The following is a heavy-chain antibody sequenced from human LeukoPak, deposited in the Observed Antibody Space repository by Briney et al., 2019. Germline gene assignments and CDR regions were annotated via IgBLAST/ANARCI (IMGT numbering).Heavy chain of an antibody. Sequence: ASVKVSCKASGYTFTDCYLFWVRQAPGHGLEWMAWINPKSGDTRFAQRFDGRVTLTRDTSISTVYMELNSLTPDDTAIYYCSREDYWGQGTLVTVSS. V-gene: IGHV1-2*02. J-gene: IGHJ4*02. CDR1: GYTFTDCY. CDR3: SREDY. CDR2: INPKSGDT.